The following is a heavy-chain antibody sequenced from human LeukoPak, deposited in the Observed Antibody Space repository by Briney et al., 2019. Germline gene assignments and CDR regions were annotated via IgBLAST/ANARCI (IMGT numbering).Heavy chain of an antibody. J-gene: IGHJ6*03. CDR1: GFTFDDYG. D-gene: IGHD3-16*01. V-gene: IGHV3-20*04. CDR3: ARRRRLGDFPHYYYMDV. CDR2: ITWNGGST. Sequence: PGGSLRLSCAASGFTFDDYGMSWVRQAPGKGLEWVSGITWNGGSTGYADSVKGRFTISRDNAKNSLYLQMNSLTAEDTALYYCARRRRLGDFPHYYYMDVWGKGTTVTVSS.